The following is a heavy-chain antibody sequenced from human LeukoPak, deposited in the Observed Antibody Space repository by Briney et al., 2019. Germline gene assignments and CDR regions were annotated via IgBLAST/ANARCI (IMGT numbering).Heavy chain of an antibody. CDR2: IYYSGST. V-gene: IGHV4-59*01. CDR1: GSSISSYY. CDR3: AREHHSWNYVDY. Sequence: PSETLSLTCTVSGSSISSYYWSWIRQPPGKGLEWIGYIYYSGSTNYNPSLKSRVTISVDTSKNQFSLKLSSVTAADTAVYYCAREHHSWNYVDYWGQGTLVTVSS. D-gene: IGHD3-3*01. J-gene: IGHJ4*02.